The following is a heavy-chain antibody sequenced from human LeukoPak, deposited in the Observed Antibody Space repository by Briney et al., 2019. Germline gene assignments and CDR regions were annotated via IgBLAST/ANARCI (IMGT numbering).Heavy chain of an antibody. V-gene: IGHV3-53*01. D-gene: IGHD3-22*01. CDR3: ARDRDYDSTVDAFDI. CDR2: IYSGGST. Sequence: GGSLRLSCAASGFTVSSNYMSWVRQAPGKGLEWVSVIYSGGSTYYADSVKGRFTISRDNSKNSLYLQMNSLRAEDTAVYYCARDRDYDSTVDAFDIWGQGTMVTVSS. J-gene: IGHJ3*02. CDR1: GFTVSSNY.